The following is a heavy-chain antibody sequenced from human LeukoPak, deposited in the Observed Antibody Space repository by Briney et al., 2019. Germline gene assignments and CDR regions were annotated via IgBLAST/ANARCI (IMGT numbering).Heavy chain of an antibody. D-gene: IGHD5-18*01. V-gene: IGHV4-39*01. CDR2: VHYSGST. J-gene: IGHJ6*03. CDR1: GGSIISGTYY. Sequence: PSETLSLTCSVSGGSIISGTYYWAWIRQSPGKGLEWIGTVHYSGSTYYSPALRSRVTISVDTSKNQFSLKLTSMTAADMAAYYCARLDLGGFNYGLYSYYYMDVWGKGTTVTVSS. CDR3: ARLDLGGFNYGLYSYYYMDV.